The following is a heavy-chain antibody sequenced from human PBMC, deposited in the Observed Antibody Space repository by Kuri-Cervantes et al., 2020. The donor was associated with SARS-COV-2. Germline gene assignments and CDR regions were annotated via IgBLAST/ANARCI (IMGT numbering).Heavy chain of an antibody. J-gene: IGHJ6*02. CDR2: TYYRSKWYN. Sequence: SETLSLTCAISGDSVSSNSAAWNWIRQSPSRGLEWLGRTYYRSKWYNDYAVSVKSRITINPDTSKNQFSLQLNSVTPEDTAVYYCARDVAPPVYSGSYNYYYGMDVWGQGTTVTVSS. CDR3: ARDVAPPVYSGSYNYYYGMDV. D-gene: IGHD1-26*01. CDR1: GDSVSSNSAA. V-gene: IGHV6-1*01.